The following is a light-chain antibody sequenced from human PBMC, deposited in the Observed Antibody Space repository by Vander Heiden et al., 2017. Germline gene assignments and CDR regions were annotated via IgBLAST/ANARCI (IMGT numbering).Light chain of an antibody. CDR1: QRISSN. CDR2: AAS. Sequence: VMTHSPATLSVSPGDTATLPCRASQRISSNLAWYQQKPCQAPRLLIYAASTRATGVPARISGGGSGTEFTLTISSLQSEDFAIYYCQQYNIWPQTFAQGTKVEIK. V-gene: IGKV3-15*01. CDR3: QQYNIWPQT. J-gene: IGKJ1*01.